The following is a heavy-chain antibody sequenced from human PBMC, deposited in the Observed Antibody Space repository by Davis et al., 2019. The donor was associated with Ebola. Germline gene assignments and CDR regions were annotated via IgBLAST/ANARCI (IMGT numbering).Heavy chain of an antibody. D-gene: IGHD6-19*01. Sequence: ASVKVSCKASGYTFTSYAMHWVRQAPGQRLEWMGWINAGNGNTKYSQKLQGRVTMTTDTSTSTAYMELRSLRSDDTAVYYCAKAGEKQWLTNANNWFDPWGQGTLVTVSS. CDR3: AKAGEKQWLTNANNWFDP. CDR2: INAGNGNT. CDR1: GYTFTSYA. J-gene: IGHJ5*02. V-gene: IGHV1-3*01.